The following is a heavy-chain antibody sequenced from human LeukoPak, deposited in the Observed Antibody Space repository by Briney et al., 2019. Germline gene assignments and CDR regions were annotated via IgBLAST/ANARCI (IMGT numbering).Heavy chain of an antibody. J-gene: IGHJ6*03. Sequence: SETLSLTCTVSGGSISSGSYYWSWIRQPAGKGLEWIGRIYTSGSTNYNPSLKSRVTISVDTSKNQFSLKLSSVTAADTAVYYCARDRVGRGPMGTRKYYYMDVWGKGTTVTVSS. CDR2: IYTSGST. CDR1: GGSISSGSYY. D-gene: IGHD7-27*01. V-gene: IGHV4-61*02. CDR3: ARDRVGRGPMGTRKYYYMDV.